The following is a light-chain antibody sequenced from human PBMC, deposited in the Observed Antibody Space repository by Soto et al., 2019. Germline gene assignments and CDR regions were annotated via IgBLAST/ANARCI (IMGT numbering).Light chain of an antibody. CDR3: QQYNNWPPMYT. Sequence: EIVLTQSPGTLSLSPGERATLSCRASQSVSSSYLAWYQQKSGQAPRLLIYGASTRATGIPARFSGSGSGTEFTLTISSLQSEDFAVYYCQQYNNWPPMYTFGQGTRLEIK. CDR1: QSVSSSY. J-gene: IGKJ5*01. CDR2: GAS. V-gene: IGKV3-15*01.